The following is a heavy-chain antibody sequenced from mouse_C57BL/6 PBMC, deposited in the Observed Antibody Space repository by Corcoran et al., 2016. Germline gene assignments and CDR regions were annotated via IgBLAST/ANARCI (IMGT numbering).Heavy chain of an antibody. CDR3: ARSGWDGGYYAMYD. J-gene: IGHJ4*01. Sequence: EVHLQQSGAELVKPGASVKLSCTASGVNIKDYYMHWVKQRTEHGLEGIGRLDPEDGETKYAPKFQGKATITADTSSNTAYLQLSSLTSEDTAVYYCARSGWDGGYYAMYDWGQGTSVTVSS. V-gene: IGHV14-2*01. CDR1: GVNIKDYY. CDR2: LDPEDGET. D-gene: IGHD4-1*01.